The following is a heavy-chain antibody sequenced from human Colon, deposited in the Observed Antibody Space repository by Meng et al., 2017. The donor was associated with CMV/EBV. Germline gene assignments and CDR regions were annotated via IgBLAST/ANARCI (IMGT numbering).Heavy chain of an antibody. V-gene: IGHV4-39*07. J-gene: IGHJ6*02. CDR3: ARECGIAYSNYVRFYYYGMDV. D-gene: IGHD4-11*01. CDR1: GGSISSSSYY. Sequence: GSLRLSCTVSGGSISSSSYYWGWIRQPPGKGLEWMGSIYYSGSTYYNPSLKSRVTISVDTSKNQFSLKLSSVTAADTAVYYCARECGIAYSNYVRFYYYGMDVWGQGTTVTVSS. CDR2: IYYSGST.